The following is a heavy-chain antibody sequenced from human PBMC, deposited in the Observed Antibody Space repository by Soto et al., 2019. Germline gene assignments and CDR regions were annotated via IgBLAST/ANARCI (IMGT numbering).Heavy chain of an antibody. V-gene: IGHV4-59*01. Sequence: PSETLSLTCTVSGGSISSYYWSWIRQPPGKGLEWIGYIYYSGSTNYNPSLKSRVTISVDTSKNQFSLKLSSVTAADTAVYYCARDLGYSSGYDYGMDVWGQGTTVTVSS. J-gene: IGHJ6*02. CDR3: ARDLGYSSGYDYGMDV. D-gene: IGHD6-19*01. CDR1: GGSISSYY. CDR2: IYYSGST.